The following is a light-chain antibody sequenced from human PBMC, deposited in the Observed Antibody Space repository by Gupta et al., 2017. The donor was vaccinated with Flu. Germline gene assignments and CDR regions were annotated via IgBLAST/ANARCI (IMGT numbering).Light chain of an antibody. CDR3: QQRSNWPT. Sequence: EIVLTQSPATLSLSPGERAPLSCRASQSVSSYLAWYQQKPGQAPRLPIYDASNRATGIPARFSGSGSGTDFTLTISSLEPEDFAVYYCQQRSNWPTFGPGTKVEIK. J-gene: IGKJ3*01. CDR2: DAS. V-gene: IGKV3-11*01. CDR1: QSVSSY.